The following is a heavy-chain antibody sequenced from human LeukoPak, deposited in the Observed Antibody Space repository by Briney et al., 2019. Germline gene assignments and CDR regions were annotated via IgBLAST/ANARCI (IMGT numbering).Heavy chain of an antibody. J-gene: IGHJ4*02. CDR2: ISSSSTTI. V-gene: IGHV3-48*01. CDR3: VRDLGYSYGPYDY. Sequence: GGSLRLSCAASGFTFSSYGMSWVRQAPGKGLEWVSYISSSSTTIYYADSVKGRFTISRDNAKDSLFLQMNSLRADDTAVYYCVRDLGYSYGPYDYWGQGTLVTVSS. D-gene: IGHD5-18*01. CDR1: GFTFSSYG.